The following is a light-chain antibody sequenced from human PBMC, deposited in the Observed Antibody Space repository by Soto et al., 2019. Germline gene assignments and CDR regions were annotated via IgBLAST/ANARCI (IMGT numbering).Light chain of an antibody. CDR1: ESVSTN. V-gene: IGKV3-15*01. J-gene: IGKJ2*01. Sequence: EIVMTQSPATLSLSPGERATLSCRASESVSTNLAWYQQKAGQAPRLLIYGASTRATGIPARFSGSGSGTEFTLTISSLQSEDFAVYYCQQYDIWPPYTFGQGTKVDIK. CDR3: QQYDIWPPYT. CDR2: GAS.